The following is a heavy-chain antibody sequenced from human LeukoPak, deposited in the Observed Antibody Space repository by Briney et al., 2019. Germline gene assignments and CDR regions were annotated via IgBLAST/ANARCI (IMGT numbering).Heavy chain of an antibody. J-gene: IGHJ5*02. V-gene: IGHV1-69*06. CDR2: IIPIFGTA. CDR1: GYTFTSYA. D-gene: IGHD6-13*01. CDR3: ARVSGYSSSWSLNWFDP. Sequence: SVKVSCKASGYTFTSYAISWVRQAPGQGLEWMGGIIPIFGTANYAQKFQGRVTITADKSTSTAYMELSSLRSEDTAVYYCARVSGYSSSWSLNWFDPWGQGTLVTVSS.